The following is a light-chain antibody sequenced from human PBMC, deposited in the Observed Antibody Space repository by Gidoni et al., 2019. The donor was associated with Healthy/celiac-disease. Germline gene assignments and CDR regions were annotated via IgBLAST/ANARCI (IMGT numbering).Light chain of an antibody. CDR1: QSVISY. V-gene: IGKV3-11*01. Sequence: EVVLTQPPATLSLSPGERATLSCRASQSVISYLAWYQQKPGQAPRLLIYDASNRATAIPARFSGSGSGTDFTLTISSLEPEDFAVYYCQQRSNWPPVTFGGGTKVEIK. J-gene: IGKJ4*01. CDR3: QQRSNWPPVT. CDR2: DAS.